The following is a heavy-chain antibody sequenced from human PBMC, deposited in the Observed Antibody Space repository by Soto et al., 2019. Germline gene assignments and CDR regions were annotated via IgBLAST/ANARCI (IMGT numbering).Heavy chain of an antibody. CDR3: TTDSSSWVYYYYNDMDV. Sequence: EVQLVESGGGLVKPGGSLRLSCAASRFTFTNAWMSWVRQAPGKGLECVGRIKSKSDGGATDYAAPVKGRFTISRDDSKKTLYLQMNSLKTEDTAVYYCTTDSSSWVYYYYNDMDVWGQGTTVTVSS. V-gene: IGHV3-15*05. CDR1: RFTFTNAW. J-gene: IGHJ6*02. D-gene: IGHD2-2*01. CDR2: IKSKSDGGAT.